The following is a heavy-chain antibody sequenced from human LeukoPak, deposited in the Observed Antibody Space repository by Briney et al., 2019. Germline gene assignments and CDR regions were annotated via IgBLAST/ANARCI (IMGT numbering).Heavy chain of an antibody. J-gene: IGHJ4*02. CDR3: ARLQRETYYDFWSGTRFDY. CDR2: IYYSGST. D-gene: IGHD3-3*01. CDR1: GGSISSSSYY. Sequence: SETLSLTCTVSGGSISSSSYYWGWIRQPPGKGLEWIGSIYYSGSTYYNPSLKSRVTISVDTSKNQFSLKLSSVTAADTAVYYCARLQRETYYDFWSGTRFDYWGQGTPVTVSS. V-gene: IGHV4-39*01.